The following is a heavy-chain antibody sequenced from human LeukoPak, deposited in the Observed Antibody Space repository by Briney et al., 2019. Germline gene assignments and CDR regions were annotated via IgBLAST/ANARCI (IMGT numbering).Heavy chain of an antibody. J-gene: IGHJ6*03. CDR3: ARRGTTVSAFHYYYMDV. V-gene: IGHV3-48*01. D-gene: IGHD4-17*01. Sequence: PGGSLRLSCAASGFTFSSYSMNWVRQAPGKGLEWVSYISVSSSNIYYADSVKGRFTISRDNAENSLYLQMNSLRTEDTAMYYCARRGTTVSAFHYYYMDVWGMGTTVTVSS. CDR2: ISVSSSNI. CDR1: GFTFSSYS.